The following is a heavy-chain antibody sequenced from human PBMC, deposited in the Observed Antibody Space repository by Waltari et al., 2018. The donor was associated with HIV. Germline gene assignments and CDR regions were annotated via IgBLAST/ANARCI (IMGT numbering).Heavy chain of an antibody. D-gene: IGHD3-22*01. CDR1: GVTFRSHA. CDR3: AKDFDTSGLPYVVIDS. CDR2: ISGSGSHT. J-gene: IGHJ4*02. V-gene: IGHV3-23*04. Sequence: EVKLVQSGGGLVQPGWSLRLSCTASGVTFRSHAMSWVRQTPGKGLQWVSTISGSGSHTYYADSAKGRFTISRDNSENTLFLQMTRLRVEDTARYFCAKDFDTSGLPYVVIDSWGQGTLVTVSS.